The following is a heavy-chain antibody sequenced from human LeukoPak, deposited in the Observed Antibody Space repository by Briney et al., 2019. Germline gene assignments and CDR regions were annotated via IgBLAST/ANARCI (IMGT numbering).Heavy chain of an antibody. Sequence: GGSLRLSCTASGFTFSIYAMNWVRQAPGKGLGWVSAISGGGGNTYYADSVKGRFTISRDNSKNTLYLQMNSLRVADTAVYYCAKVRNSGWSPSGFDYWGQGTLVTVSS. D-gene: IGHD6-19*01. CDR3: AKVRNSGWSPSGFDY. J-gene: IGHJ4*02. CDR1: GFTFSIYA. CDR2: ISGGGGNT. V-gene: IGHV3-23*01.